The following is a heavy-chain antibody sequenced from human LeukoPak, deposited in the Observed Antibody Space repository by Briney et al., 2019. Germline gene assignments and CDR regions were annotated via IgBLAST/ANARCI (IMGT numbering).Heavy chain of an antibody. Sequence: SETLSLTCTVSGGSIISSSNYWGWIRQPPGKGLEWIGYIYYSGSTNYNPSLKSRVTISVDTSKNQFSLKLSSVTAADTAVYYCARSEGYYDSSGCFDYWGQGTLVTVSS. CDR3: ARSEGYYDSSGCFDY. J-gene: IGHJ4*02. D-gene: IGHD3-22*01. CDR1: GGSIISSSNY. V-gene: IGHV4-61*05. CDR2: IYYSGST.